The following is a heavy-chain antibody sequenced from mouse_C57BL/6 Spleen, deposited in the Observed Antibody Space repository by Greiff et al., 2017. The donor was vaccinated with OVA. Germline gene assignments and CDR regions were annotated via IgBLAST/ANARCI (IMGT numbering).Heavy chain of an antibody. Sequence: EVQVVESGGGLVKPGGSLKLSCAASGFTFSDYGMHWVRQAPEKGLEWVAYISSGSSTIYYADTVKGRFTISRDNAKNTLFLQMTSLRSEDTAMYYCARPYGNFPYWYFDVWGTGTTVTVSS. V-gene: IGHV5-17*01. D-gene: IGHD2-1*01. CDR2: ISSGSSTI. CDR3: ARPYGNFPYWYFDV. CDR1: GFTFSDYG. J-gene: IGHJ1*03.